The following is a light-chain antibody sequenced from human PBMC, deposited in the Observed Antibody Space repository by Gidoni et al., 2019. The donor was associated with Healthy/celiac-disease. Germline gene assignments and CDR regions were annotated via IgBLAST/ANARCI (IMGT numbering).Light chain of an antibody. CDR3: MQALQTPYT. Sequence: MTQSPLSLPVTPGEPASISCRSSQSLLHSNGYNYLDWYLQKPGQSPQLLICLGSNRASGVPDRFSGSGSGTDFTLKISRVEAEDVGVYYCMQALQTPYTFGQGTKLEIK. CDR1: QSLLHSNGYNY. J-gene: IGKJ2*01. V-gene: IGKV2-28*01. CDR2: LGS.